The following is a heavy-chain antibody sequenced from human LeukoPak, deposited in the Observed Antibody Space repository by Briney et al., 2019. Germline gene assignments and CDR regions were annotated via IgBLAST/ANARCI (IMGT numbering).Heavy chain of an antibody. J-gene: IGHJ6*02. CDR1: VGSISSGNW. CDR2: IYHNGTP. V-gene: IGHV4/OR15-8*01. Sequence: SETLSLTCGVSVGSISSGNWWSWVRQSPGKGLEWIGEIYHNGTPNYNPSLKSRVTISADTFKNHFSLKLTSVTAADTAVYYCATAPILRGEGGEHYKYGMDVWGQGTTVIVPS. CDR3: ATAPILRGEGGEHYKYGMDV. D-gene: IGHD2-2*02.